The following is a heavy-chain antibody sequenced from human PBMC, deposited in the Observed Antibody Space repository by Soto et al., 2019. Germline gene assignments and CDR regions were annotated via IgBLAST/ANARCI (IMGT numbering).Heavy chain of an antibody. J-gene: IGHJ3*02. V-gene: IGHV4-61*05. CDR1: GGSISSSSYY. CDR2: IYYSAT. D-gene: IGHD3-22*01. Sequence: PSETLSLTCTVSGGSISSSSYYWGWIRQPPGKGLEWIAYIYYSATSYNPSLKSRVSISLDTSKNQVSLVRTSVTATDTGVYYCASPYDGSGPNSGRYGIGICGRGTMVT. CDR3: ASPYDGSGPNSGRYGIGI.